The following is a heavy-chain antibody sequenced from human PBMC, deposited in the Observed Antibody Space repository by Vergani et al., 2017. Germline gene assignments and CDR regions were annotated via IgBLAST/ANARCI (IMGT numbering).Heavy chain of an antibody. CDR1: GFTFDDYA. D-gene: IGHD5-24*01. Sequence: EVQLVESGGGLVQPGRSLRLSCAASGFTFDDYAMHWVRQAPGKGLEWVSGISWNSGSIGYADSVKGRFTISRDNAKNSLYLQMNSLRAEDTALYYCARDRDGYSDYWGQGTLVTVSS. CDR2: ISWNSGSI. J-gene: IGHJ4*02. V-gene: IGHV3-9*01. CDR3: ARDRDGYSDY.